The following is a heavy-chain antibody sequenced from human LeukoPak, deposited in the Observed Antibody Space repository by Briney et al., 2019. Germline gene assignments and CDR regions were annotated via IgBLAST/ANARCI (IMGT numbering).Heavy chain of an antibody. J-gene: IGHJ4*02. V-gene: IGHV3-30*03. CDR1: GFTFSNYG. CDR2: ISNDGSND. Sequence: PGGSLRLSCAASGFTFSNYGMHWVRQAPGKGLEWVALISNDGSNDYYGDSVEGRFTISRDNSKNTLYLQMGSLRAEDMAVYYCARDLSGGGLDYWGQGTLVTVSP. CDR3: ARDLSGGGLDY. D-gene: IGHD3-10*01.